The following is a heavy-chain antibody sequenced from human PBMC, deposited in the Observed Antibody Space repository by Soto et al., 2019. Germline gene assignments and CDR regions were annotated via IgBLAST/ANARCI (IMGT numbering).Heavy chain of an antibody. CDR3: AKDWGDGYNSNYGMDV. J-gene: IGHJ6*02. CDR2: ISSSGGTT. V-gene: IGHV3-23*01. CDR1: GFTFNNYA. D-gene: IGHD5-12*01. Sequence: EVQLLESGGGLVQPGGSLRLSCAGSGFTFNNYALIWVRQAPGKGQEWVSGISSSGGTTYYAESVKGRFTISRDNSKNTLYLQMNSLRAEDTAVYFCAKDWGDGYNSNYGMDVWGQGTTVTVSS.